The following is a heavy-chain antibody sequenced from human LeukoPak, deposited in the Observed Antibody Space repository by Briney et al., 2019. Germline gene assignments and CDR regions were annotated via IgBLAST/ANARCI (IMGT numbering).Heavy chain of an antibody. Sequence: GASVKVSCKASGYTFIAYGISWVRQAPGQGLEWMGWISPNNGNRNYAQKFQGRVTMTTDTSTTTAYMELRSLRSDDTAAYYCARGYYCTHGVCYGGDFDNWGQGTLVTVSS. CDR1: GYTFIAYG. D-gene: IGHD2-8*01. J-gene: IGHJ4*02. V-gene: IGHV1-18*01. CDR2: ISPNNGNR. CDR3: ARGYYCTHGVCYGGDFDN.